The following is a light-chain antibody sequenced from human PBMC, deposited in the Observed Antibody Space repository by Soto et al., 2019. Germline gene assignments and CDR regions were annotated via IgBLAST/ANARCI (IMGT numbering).Light chain of an antibody. CDR1: QSVSSSY. CDR3: QQYGSSGT. V-gene: IGKV3-20*01. Sequence: EGVWTHSPGTLFFSPGERANFSGMASQSVSSSYLAWYQQKPGQAPRLLIYGASSRATGIPDRFSGSGSGTDFTLTISRLEPEDFAVHYCQQYGSSGTFGQGTKVDI. J-gene: IGKJ1*01. CDR2: GAS.